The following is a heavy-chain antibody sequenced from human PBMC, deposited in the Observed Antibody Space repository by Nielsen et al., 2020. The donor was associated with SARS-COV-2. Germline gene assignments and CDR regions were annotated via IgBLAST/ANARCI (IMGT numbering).Heavy chain of an antibody. CDR3: AKDDVVRGDAYDI. Sequence: GGSLRLSCAASGFTFSSYAMHWVRRAPGRGLEWVSGTSASGASTYYADSVKGRFSISRDNSRNTLYLQMNSLRVEDTAIYFCAKDDVVRGDAYDIWGQGTVVTVSS. CDR2: TSASGAST. V-gene: IGHV3-23*01. J-gene: IGHJ3*02. CDR1: GFTFSSYA. D-gene: IGHD3-10*01.